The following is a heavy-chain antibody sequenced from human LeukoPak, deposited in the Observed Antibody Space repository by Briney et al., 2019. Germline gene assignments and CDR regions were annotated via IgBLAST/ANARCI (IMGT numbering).Heavy chain of an antibody. J-gene: IGHJ3*02. Sequence: PSETLSLTCTACVGSTSTHYWCGIRQPPGKGLEWIGGIYYSGTTNYNPSLKSRVTISVDTSKNQFSLKLSSVAAADTAGSYFARCRSYDSSGNCDPVDIWGQGTMVTVSS. CDR3: ARCRSYDSSGNCDPVDI. D-gene: IGHD3-22*01. CDR2: IYYSGTT. CDR1: VGSTSTHY. V-gene: IGHV4-59*11.